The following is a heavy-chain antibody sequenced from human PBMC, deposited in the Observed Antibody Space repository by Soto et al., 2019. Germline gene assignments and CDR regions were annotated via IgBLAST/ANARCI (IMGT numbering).Heavy chain of an antibody. CDR1: GGSVTSGLYY. V-gene: IGHV4-61*01. J-gene: IGHJ4*02. D-gene: IGHD6-19*01. CDR2: IYYTGRT. Sequence: ASETLSLTFTVSGGSVTSGLYYCSCSRQPPGKGLEWIGYIYYTGRTSYSSSLKSRVTISVDTPENQFSLKLSSVTAADTAKYYCARSGAGSGCLGGQGTQVTVSS. CDR3: ARSGAGSGCL.